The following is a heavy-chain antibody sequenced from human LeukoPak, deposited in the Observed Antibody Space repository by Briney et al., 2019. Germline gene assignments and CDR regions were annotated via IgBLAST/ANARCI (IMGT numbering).Heavy chain of an antibody. Sequence: GGSLRLSCAASGFTFSTYAMSWVRQAPGKGLEWVAGISTGGDRTYYADSVKGRFTISRDKSKNTLYLQMNSLRADDTAEYYCARCAVGTACCTAVDYWGQGTLVTVSS. J-gene: IGHJ4*02. CDR2: ISTGGDRT. CDR3: ARCAVGTACCTAVDY. D-gene: IGHD1-26*01. V-gene: IGHV3-23*01. CDR1: GFTFSTYA.